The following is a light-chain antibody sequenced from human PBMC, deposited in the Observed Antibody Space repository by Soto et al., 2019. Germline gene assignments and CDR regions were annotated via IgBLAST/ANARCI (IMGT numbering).Light chain of an antibody. CDR1: SGHSSYA. CDR2: LNNDGSH. J-gene: IGLJ2*01. V-gene: IGLV4-69*01. CDR3: QTWGTGFQV. Sequence: QLVLTQSPSASASLGASVKLTCTLSSGHSSYAIAWHQMQPGKGPRYLMDLNNDGSHTKGDGIPDRFSGSSSGAERYLSISSLQSEDEADYYCQTWGTGFQVFGGGTKLTVL.